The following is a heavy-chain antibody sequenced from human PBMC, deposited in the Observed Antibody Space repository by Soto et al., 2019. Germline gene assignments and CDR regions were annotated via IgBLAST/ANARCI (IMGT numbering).Heavy chain of an antibody. V-gene: IGHV3-21*01. Sequence: GGSLRLSCAASGFTFSSFSMNWVRQAPGKGLEWVSSISSSSSYIYYADSVKGRFTISRDNAKNSLYLQMNSLRAEDTAVYYCATSTYYYGSGSYYNLKPFDYWGQGTLVTVSS. CDR1: GFTFSSFS. D-gene: IGHD3-10*01. CDR3: ATSTYYYGSGSYYNLKPFDY. J-gene: IGHJ4*02. CDR2: ISSSSSYI.